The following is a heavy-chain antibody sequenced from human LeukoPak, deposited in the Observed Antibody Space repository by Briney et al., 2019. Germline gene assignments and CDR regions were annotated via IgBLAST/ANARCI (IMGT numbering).Heavy chain of an antibody. J-gene: IGHJ6*03. CDR1: GGSFSGYY. CDR3: ARRGSLTGFGLVTDYCYYMDV. Sequence: PSETLSLTCAVYGGSFSGYYWSWIRQPPGKGLEWIGEINHSGSTNYNPSLKSRVTISVDTSKNQFSLKLSSVTAADTAVFYCARRGSLTGFGLVTDYCYYMDVWGKGTTVTVSS. V-gene: IGHV4-34*01. CDR2: INHSGST. D-gene: IGHD3/OR15-3a*01.